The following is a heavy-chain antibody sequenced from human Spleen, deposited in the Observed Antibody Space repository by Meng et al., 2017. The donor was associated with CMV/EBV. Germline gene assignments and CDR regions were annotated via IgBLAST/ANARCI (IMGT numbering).Heavy chain of an antibody. CDR1: GFTFSESA. D-gene: IGHD1-26*01. CDR2: IRSKADSYAT. CDR3: TYAYSGTYYYYYGMDV. J-gene: IGHJ6*02. V-gene: IGHV3-73*01. Sequence: GESLKISCAASGFTFSESAMHWVRQASGKGLEWVGRIRSKADSYATVYAASVRGRFTISRDDSKNPAYLQMNSLKTEDTAVYYCTYAYSGTYYYYYGMDVWGQGTTVTVSS.